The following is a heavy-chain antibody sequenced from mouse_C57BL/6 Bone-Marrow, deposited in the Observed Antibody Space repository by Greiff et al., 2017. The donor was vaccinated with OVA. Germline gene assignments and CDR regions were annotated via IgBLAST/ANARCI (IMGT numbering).Heavy chain of an antibody. J-gene: IGHJ3*01. CDR1: GFTFSDYY. CDR2: ISNGGGST. Sequence: EVQWVESGGGLVQPGGSLKLSCAASGFTFSDYYMYWVRQTPEKRLEWVAYISNGGGSTYYPDTVKGRFTISRDNAKNTLYLQMSRLKSEDTAMYYCARHQGSPSWFAYWGQGTLVTVSA. CDR3: ARHQGSPSWFAY. D-gene: IGHD3-3*01. V-gene: IGHV5-12*01.